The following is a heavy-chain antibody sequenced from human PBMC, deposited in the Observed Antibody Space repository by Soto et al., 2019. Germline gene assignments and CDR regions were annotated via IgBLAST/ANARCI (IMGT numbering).Heavy chain of an antibody. CDR3: ASRFYTSGVLSHY. D-gene: IGHD2-2*02. J-gene: IGHJ4*02. CDR1: GGSISDHY. CDR2: IYNGGST. Sequence: SETLSLTCTVSGGSISDHYYMWIRQPPGRGLEYIAYIYNGGSTNYNPSLKSRVIISVDTSKNQFSLKLASVTAADTAVYYCASRFYTSGVLSHYPGQGTPVPVSS. V-gene: IGHV4-59*03.